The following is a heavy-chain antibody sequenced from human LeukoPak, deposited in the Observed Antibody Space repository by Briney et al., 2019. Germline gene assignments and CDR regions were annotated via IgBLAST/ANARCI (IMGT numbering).Heavy chain of an antibody. V-gene: IGHV1-8*01. CDR2: MNPNSGNT. CDR3: ARREYYYYYMDV. D-gene: IGHD5-24*01. J-gene: IGHJ6*03. CDR1: GYTFTSYD. Sequence: ASVKVSCKASGYTFTSYDINWVRQATGQGLEWMGWMNPNSGNTGYAQKFQGRVTMTRNTSISTAYMELSSLGSEDTAVYYCARREYYYYYMDVWGKGTTVTISS.